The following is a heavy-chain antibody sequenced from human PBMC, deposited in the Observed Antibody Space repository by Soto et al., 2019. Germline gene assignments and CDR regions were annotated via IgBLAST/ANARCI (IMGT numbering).Heavy chain of an antibody. CDR1: GFTFASYA. D-gene: IGHD3-3*01. V-gene: IGHV3-23*01. CDR3: AKNSGPFGVLVKVMDX. J-gene: IGHJ6*02. Sequence: GGSLRLSCAASGFTFASYAMSWVRQAPGKGLEWVSIISSPGVGSYYADSVKGRFTISRDNSKNTLYLQMNSLRAEDKAVYYCAKNSGPFGVLVKVMDXWGQGTTVTVSX. CDR2: ISSPGVGS.